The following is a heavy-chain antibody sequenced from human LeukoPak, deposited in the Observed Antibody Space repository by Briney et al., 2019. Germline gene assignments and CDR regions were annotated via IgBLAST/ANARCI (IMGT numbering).Heavy chain of an antibody. CDR1: GFTFSSYE. D-gene: IGHD3-9*01. V-gene: IGHV3-48*03. CDR3: AREGSYGYFDWSRYYGMDV. J-gene: IGHJ6*02. Sequence: GGSLRLSCAASGFTFSSYEMNWVRQAPGKGLEWVSYISSSGSTIYYADSVKGRFTISRDNAKNSLYLQMNSLRAEDTAVYYCAREGSYGYFDWSRYYGMDVWGQGTTVTVSS. CDR2: ISSSGSTI.